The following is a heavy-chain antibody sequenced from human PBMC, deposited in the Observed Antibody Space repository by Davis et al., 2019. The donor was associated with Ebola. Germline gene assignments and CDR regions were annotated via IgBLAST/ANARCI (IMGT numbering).Heavy chain of an antibody. CDR1: GFSISNYW. Sequence: GGSLRLSCAGSGFSISNYWMSWVRQAPGKGLEWVANIKQDGSEKLYVDSVKGRFTISRDNAKDSLYLQMNSLRAEDTAVYHCARAVQGVAATVPYYFYGMDVWGQGTTVIVSS. CDR2: IKQDGSEK. V-gene: IGHV3-7*03. D-gene: IGHD6-25*01. CDR3: ARAVQGVAATVPYYFYGMDV. J-gene: IGHJ6*02.